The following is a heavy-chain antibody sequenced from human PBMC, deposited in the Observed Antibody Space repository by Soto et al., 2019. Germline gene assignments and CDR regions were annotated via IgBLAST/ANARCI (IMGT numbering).Heavy chain of an antibody. J-gene: IGHJ4*02. CDR2: IYHSGST. CDR1: SGSISSSNW. D-gene: IGHD3-10*01. V-gene: IGHV4-4*02. CDR3: ARSTYYYGSGSYPYFDY. Sequence: TSETLSLTCAVSSGSISSSNWWSWVRQPPGKGLEWIGEIYHSGSTNYNPSLKSRVTISVDKSKNQFSLKLSSVTAADTAVYYCARSTYYYGSGSYPYFDYWGQGTLVTVSS.